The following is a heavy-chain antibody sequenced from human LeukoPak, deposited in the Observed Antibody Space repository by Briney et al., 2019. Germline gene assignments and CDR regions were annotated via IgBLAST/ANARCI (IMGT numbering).Heavy chain of an antibody. Sequence: GGSLRLSCAASGFTFSSYWMSWVRQAPGKGLEWVANIKQDGSEKYYVDSVKGRFTISRDNAKNSLYLQMNSLRAEDTAVYYCAREGLLYAAVADYLDYWGQGTLVTVSS. CDR3: AREGLLYAAVADYLDY. CDR2: IKQDGSEK. V-gene: IGHV3-7*01. CDR1: GFTFSSYW. D-gene: IGHD6-19*01. J-gene: IGHJ4*02.